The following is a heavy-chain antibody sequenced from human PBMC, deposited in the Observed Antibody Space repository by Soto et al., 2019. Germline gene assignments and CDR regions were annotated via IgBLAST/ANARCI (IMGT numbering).Heavy chain of an antibody. CDR1: GYSFTSYW. V-gene: IGHV5-51*01. CDR2: IYPGDSDT. CDR3: ARHGTYYDFWSGYPDY. Sequence: PGESLKISCKGSGYSFTSYWICWVRQMPGKGLEWMGIIYPGDSDTRYSPSFQGQVTISADKSISTAYLQWSSLKASDTAMYYCARHGTYYDFWSGYPDYWGQGTLVTVSS. J-gene: IGHJ4*02. D-gene: IGHD3-3*01.